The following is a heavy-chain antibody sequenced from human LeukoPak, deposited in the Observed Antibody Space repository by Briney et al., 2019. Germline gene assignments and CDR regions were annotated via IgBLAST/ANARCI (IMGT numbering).Heavy chain of an antibody. D-gene: IGHD4-17*01. V-gene: IGHV4-39*01. CDR2: IYYSGST. CDR1: GGSISSSSYY. Sequence: SETLSLTCTVSGGSISSSSYYWGWIRQPPGKGLEWIGGIYYSGSTYYNPSPKSRVTISVDTSKNQFSLKLSSVTAADTAVYYCARLGLRNGDYVFSPRPDAFDIWGQGTMVTVSS. J-gene: IGHJ3*02. CDR3: ARLGLRNGDYVFSPRPDAFDI.